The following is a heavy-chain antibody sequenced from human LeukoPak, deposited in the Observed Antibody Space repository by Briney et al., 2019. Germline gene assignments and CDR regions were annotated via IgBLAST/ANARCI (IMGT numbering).Heavy chain of an antibody. CDR1: GFTFSSYG. J-gene: IGHJ3*02. CDR2: IWYDGSNK. D-gene: IGHD1-26*01. Sequence: GGSLSLSCAASGFTFSSYGMHWVRQAPGKGLEWVAVIWYDGSNKYYADSVKGRFTISRDNSKNTLYLQMNSLRAEDTAVYYRARVTSGSYPDAFDIWGQGTMVTVSS. V-gene: IGHV3-33*01. CDR3: ARVTSGSYPDAFDI.